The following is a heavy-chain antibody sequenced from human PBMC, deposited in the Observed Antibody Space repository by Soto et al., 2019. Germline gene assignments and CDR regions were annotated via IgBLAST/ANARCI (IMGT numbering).Heavy chain of an antibody. CDR1: GASFSAYY. CDR2: IKHNGST. D-gene: IGHD2-8*01. J-gene: IGHJ4*02. V-gene: IGHV4-34*01. CDR3: ARGWDCIKGVVHSAVDY. Sequence: ETLSLTCAAYGASFSAYYWNWTRQTPGKGLEWIGEIKHNGSTNYNPSLRGRVTISIDTSRNQFSLKLSSVTAADTAVYYCARGWDCIKGVVHSAVDYWGQGTLVTVSS.